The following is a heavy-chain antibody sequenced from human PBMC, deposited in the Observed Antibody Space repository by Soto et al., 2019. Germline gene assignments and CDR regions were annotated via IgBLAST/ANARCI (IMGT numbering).Heavy chain of an antibody. CDR3: ERYKTYYGMDV. Sequence: TMSSYYLSWIRQPPGKGLEWVSSISSSSSYIYYADSVKGRFTISRDNAKNSLYLQMNSLRAEDTAVYYCERYKTYYGMDVWGQGTTVTVS. D-gene: IGHD1-1*01. CDR2: ISSSSSYI. V-gene: IGHV3-21*01. CDR1: TMSSYY. J-gene: IGHJ6*02.